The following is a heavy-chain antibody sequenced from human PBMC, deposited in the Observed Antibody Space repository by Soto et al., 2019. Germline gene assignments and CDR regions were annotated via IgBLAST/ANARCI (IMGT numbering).Heavy chain of an antibody. J-gene: IGHJ4*02. CDR3: ARVGLGYCGRDCYSLDY. V-gene: IGHV3-74*01. CDR2: INSDGSDT. Sequence: EVQLVESGGGLVQPGGSLRLSCAASGFTLSSYSMHWVRQAPGKGLVWVSRINSDGSDTSYADSVKGRFTISRDNAKNKLYLQMNSLRAEDTAVYYCARVGLGYCGRDCYSLDYWGQGTLLTVSS. CDR1: GFTLSSYS. D-gene: IGHD2-21*02.